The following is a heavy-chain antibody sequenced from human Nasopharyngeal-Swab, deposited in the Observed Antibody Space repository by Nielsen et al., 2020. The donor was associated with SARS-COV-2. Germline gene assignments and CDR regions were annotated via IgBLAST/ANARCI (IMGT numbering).Heavy chain of an antibody. CDR2: SRVKANSYTA. CDR1: GFTFSSYS. Sequence: GESLKISCAASGFTFSSYSMDWVRQAPGKGLEWLGHSRVKANSYTAEYAASVTGRFTFSREESKNVLHLQMNSLKTEDTAVYYCARVGICNNDWCGSYDSWGQGTLVTVSS. CDR3: ARVGICNNDWCGSYDS. V-gene: IGHV3-72*01. J-gene: IGHJ4*02. D-gene: IGHD3-9*01.